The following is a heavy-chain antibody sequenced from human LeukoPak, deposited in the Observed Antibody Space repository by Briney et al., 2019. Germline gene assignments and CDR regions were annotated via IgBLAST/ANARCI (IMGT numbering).Heavy chain of an antibody. CDR1: GVSIRSHY. V-gene: IGHV4-59*11. Sequence: SETLSLTCTVSGVSIRSHYWSWIRQPPGKGLEWIAYIYYTGSSHYNPSLKRRVTISVDTSTDQFSLKLSSVTAADTAVYYCARANTAMVSRPFDCWGQGTLVTVSS. J-gene: IGHJ4*02. D-gene: IGHD5-18*01. CDR3: ARANTAMVSRPFDC. CDR2: IYYTGSS.